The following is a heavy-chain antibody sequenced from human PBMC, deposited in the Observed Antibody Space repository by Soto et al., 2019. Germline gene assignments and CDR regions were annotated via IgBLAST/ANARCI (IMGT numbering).Heavy chain of an antibody. CDR1: GYTFTYRY. J-gene: IGHJ3*02. V-gene: IGHV1-45*02. D-gene: IGHD1-20*01. Sequence: QMQLVQSGAEVKKTGSSVKVSCKASGYTFTYRYLHWVRQAPGQALEWMGWITPFNGNTNYAQKFQDRVTITRDRSMSTAYMELSSLRSEDTAMYYCASLSQYNWNDRGGWAFDIWGQGTMVTVSS. CDR2: ITPFNGNT. CDR3: ASLSQYNWNDRGGWAFDI.